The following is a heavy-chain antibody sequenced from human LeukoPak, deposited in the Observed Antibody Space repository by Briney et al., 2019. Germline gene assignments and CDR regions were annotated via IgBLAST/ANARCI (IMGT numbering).Heavy chain of an antibody. Sequence: SGTLSLTCSVSGDSISGISYYWGWIRQPPGKGLEWIGKIYYSGSSYNNPSLESRVVISLDTSRNQFSLKLTSVTATDTAVYYCARQGAVGATGFDFWGQGILVTVSS. CDR3: ARQGAVGATGFDF. V-gene: IGHV4-39*01. CDR1: GDSISGISYY. CDR2: IYYSGSS. D-gene: IGHD1-26*01. J-gene: IGHJ4*02.